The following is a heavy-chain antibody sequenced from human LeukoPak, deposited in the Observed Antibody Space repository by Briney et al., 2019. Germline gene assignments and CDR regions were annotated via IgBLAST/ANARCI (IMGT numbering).Heavy chain of an antibody. CDR1: GFTFSSYA. J-gene: IGHJ4*02. CDR2: ISGSGGST. CDR3: AVWSYLGRNFDY. D-gene: IGHD1-26*01. Sequence: GGSLRLSCAASGFTFSSYAMSWVRQAPGKGLEWVSAISGSGGSTYYADSVKGRFTISRDNSKNTLYLQMNSLRAEDTAVYYSAVWSYLGRNFDYWGQGTLVTVSS. V-gene: IGHV3-23*01.